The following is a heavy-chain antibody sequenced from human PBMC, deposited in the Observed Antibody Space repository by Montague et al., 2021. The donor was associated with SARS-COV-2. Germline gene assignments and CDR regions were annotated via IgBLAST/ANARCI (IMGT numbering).Heavy chain of an antibody. V-gene: IGHV4-34*01. Sequence: ETLSLTCAVSGGSFSPYYWSWIRQPPGKGLEWIGEISQGGNTRYNPSLQSRVSISLDTSRNQFSLKVSSVTAADTAIYYCARLGDGIVPSPILGLGPYYSFYYMDVWGKGTTVTVSS. CDR3: ARLGDGIVPSPILGLGPYYSFYYMDV. CDR1: GGSFSPYY. D-gene: IGHD2-2*02. CDR2: ISQGGNT. J-gene: IGHJ6*03.